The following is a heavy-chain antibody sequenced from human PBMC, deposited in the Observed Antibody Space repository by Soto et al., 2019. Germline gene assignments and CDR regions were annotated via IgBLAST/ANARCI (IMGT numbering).Heavy chain of an antibody. CDR2: ISGSGGST. D-gene: IGHD4-4*01. V-gene: IGHV3-23*01. CDR1: GFTFSSYA. J-gene: IGHJ5*02. Sequence: GGSLRLSCAASGFTFSSYAMSWVRQAPGKGLEWVSAISGSGGSTYYADSVKGRFTISRDNSKNTLYLQMNSLRAEDTAVYYCAKDEFVTTVYEVGFDPWGQGTLVTVSS. CDR3: AKDEFVTTVYEVGFDP.